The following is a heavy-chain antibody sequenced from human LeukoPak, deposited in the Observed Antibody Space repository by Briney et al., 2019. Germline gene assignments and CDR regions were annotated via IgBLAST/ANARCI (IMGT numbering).Heavy chain of an antibody. Sequence: PGGSLRLSCAASGLAFSAYKMHWVRQAPRKGLVWVSRISTDGYTTDYADFVQGRFNASRDNTKNTWSLEMNSLRAEDTAVYYCVVGGSPGYWGQGTLVTVSS. CDR1: GLAFSAYK. CDR3: VVGGSPGY. D-gene: IGHD2-15*01. V-gene: IGHV3-74*01. J-gene: IGHJ4*02. CDR2: ISTDGYTT.